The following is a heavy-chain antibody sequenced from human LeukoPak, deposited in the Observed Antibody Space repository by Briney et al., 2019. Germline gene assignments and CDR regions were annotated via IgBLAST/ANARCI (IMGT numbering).Heavy chain of an antibody. V-gene: IGHV3-48*04. CDR1: GFTFSSYS. Sequence: QAGGSLRLSCAASGFTFSSYSMNWVRQAPGKGLEWVSYISSSSSTIYYADSVKGRFTISRDNAKNSLYLQMDSLRAEDTAVYYCARLGQLVPFDYWGQGTLVTVSS. J-gene: IGHJ4*02. D-gene: IGHD6-13*01. CDR3: ARLGQLVPFDY. CDR2: ISSSSSTI.